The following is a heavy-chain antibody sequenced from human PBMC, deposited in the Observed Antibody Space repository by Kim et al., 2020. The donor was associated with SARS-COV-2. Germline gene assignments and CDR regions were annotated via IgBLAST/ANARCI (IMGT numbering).Heavy chain of an antibody. V-gene: IGHV1-69*04. D-gene: IGHD6-6*01. CDR3: ARWSSSRGNDAFDI. J-gene: IGHJ3*02. Sequence: SVKVSCKASGGTFSSYAISWVRQAPGQGLEWMGRIITILGIANYAQKFQGRVTITADKSTSTAYMELSSLRSEDTAVYYCARWSSSRGNDAFDIWGQGTMVTVSS. CDR2: IITILGIA. CDR1: GGTFSSYA.